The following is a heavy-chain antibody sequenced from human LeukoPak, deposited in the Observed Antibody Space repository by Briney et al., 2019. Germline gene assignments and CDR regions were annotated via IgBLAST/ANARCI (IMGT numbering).Heavy chain of an antibody. J-gene: IGHJ6*02. D-gene: IGHD3-10*01. CDR2: ISWNSGSI. V-gene: IGHV3-9*01. Sequence: GGSLRLSCAASGFTFDDYAMHWVRQAPGKGLEWVSGISWNSGSIGYADSVKGRFTISRDNAKNSLYLQMNSPRAEDTALYYCAKDKSSGSYYNYYGMDVWGQGTTVTVSS. CDR1: GFTFDDYA. CDR3: AKDKSSGSYYNYYGMDV.